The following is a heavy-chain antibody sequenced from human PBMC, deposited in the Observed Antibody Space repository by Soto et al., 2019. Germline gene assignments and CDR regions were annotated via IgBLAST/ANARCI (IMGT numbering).Heavy chain of an antibody. V-gene: IGHV4-59*01. CDR2: IYYGGTT. CDR3: ARGEGRKYHNY. CDR1: GGSISTYY. Sequence: QVQLQESGPGLVKPSETLSLTCTVSGGSISTYYWSWIRQPPGEALEWIGYIYYGGTTNYNPSLKSRVTISVDTSKNQFSLRLTSVTAADTAVYYCARGEGRKYHNYWGQGTLVTVSS. D-gene: IGHD2-2*01. J-gene: IGHJ4*02.